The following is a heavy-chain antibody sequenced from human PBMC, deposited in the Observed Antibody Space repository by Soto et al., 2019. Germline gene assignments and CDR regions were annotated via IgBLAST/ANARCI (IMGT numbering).Heavy chain of an antibody. CDR3: AKDFKDYYYGMDV. J-gene: IGHJ6*02. V-gene: IGHV3-30*18. CDR2: ISYDGSNK. Sequence: QVQLVESGGGVVQPGRSLRLSCAASGFTFSSYGMRWVRQAPGKGLEWVAVISYDGSNKYYADSVKGRFTISRDNSKNTLYLQMNSLRAEDTAVYYCAKDFKDYYYGMDVWGQGTTVTVSS. CDR1: GFTFSSYG.